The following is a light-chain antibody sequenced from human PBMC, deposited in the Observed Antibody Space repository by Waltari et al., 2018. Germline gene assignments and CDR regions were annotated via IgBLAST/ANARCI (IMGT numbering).Light chain of an antibody. CDR2: DVS. J-gene: IGLJ3*02. CDR1: SSDVGGYKY. Sequence: QSALTQPASVSGSPGQSITISCTGTSSDVGGYKYVSWYQQHPGKAPKLLIYDVSNLPSVVSNGFSGSKSGNSASMTISGLQAEDEADYYCSSYTSINTLVFGGGTKLTVL. V-gene: IGLV2-14*03. CDR3: SSYTSINTLV.